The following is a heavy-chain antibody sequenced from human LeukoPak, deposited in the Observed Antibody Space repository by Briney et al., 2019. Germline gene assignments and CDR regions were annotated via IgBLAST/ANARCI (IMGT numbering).Heavy chain of an antibody. V-gene: IGHV3-43*02. D-gene: IGHD2/OR15-2a*01. Sequence: PGGSLPHLCAASGFPFRDFSMHWVGQAPGKGLEWVSLVSGDGGVTHYADSVKGRFTISRDNSKNSLYLQMSSLRVEDTAFYYCAKGNNSLFLNFDYWGQGAPVTVSS. CDR2: VSGDGGVT. J-gene: IGHJ4*02. CDR3: AKGNNSLFLNFDY. CDR1: GFPFRDFS.